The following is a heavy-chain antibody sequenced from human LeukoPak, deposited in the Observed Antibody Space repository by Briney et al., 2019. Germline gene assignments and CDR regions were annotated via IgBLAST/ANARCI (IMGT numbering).Heavy chain of an antibody. CDR2: INPNSGGT. J-gene: IGHJ6*02. Sequence: ASVKVSCKASGYTFTGYYMHWVRQAPGQGLEWMGRINPNSGGTNYAQKFQGRVTMTRDTSISTAYMELSRLRSDDTAAYYCARDWGPIVVVVAAGYGMDVWGQGTTVTVSS. V-gene: IGHV1-2*06. CDR3: ARDWGPIVVVVAAGYGMDV. D-gene: IGHD2-15*01. CDR1: GYTFTGYY.